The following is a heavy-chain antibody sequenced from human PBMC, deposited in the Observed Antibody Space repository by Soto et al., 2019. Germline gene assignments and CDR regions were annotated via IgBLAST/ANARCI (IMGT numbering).Heavy chain of an antibody. Sequence: PGGSLRLSCAASGFTFASHAMNWVRQDPGKGLQWVSTITDSGGRTYYADSVKGRFTISRDNSKNTLSLQMNNLRAEDTAIYYCAKDLGSSSPNWFDPWGPGTLVTVSS. D-gene: IGHD6-6*01. CDR2: ITDSGGRT. CDR3: AKDLGSSSPNWFDP. CDR1: GFTFASHA. V-gene: IGHV3-23*01. J-gene: IGHJ5*02.